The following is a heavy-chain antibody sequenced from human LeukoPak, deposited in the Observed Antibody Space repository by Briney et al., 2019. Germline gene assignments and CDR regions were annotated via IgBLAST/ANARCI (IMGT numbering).Heavy chain of an antibody. CDR2: IYHSGST. V-gene: IGHV4-38-2*02. D-gene: IGHD4-11*01. J-gene: IGHJ4*02. CDR1: GYSISSGYY. CDR3: ARRDYSNGGFDY. Sequence: SETRSLTCTVSGYSISSGYYWGWIRQPPGKGLEWIGSIYHSGSTYYNPSLKSRVTISVDTPKNQFSLKLSSVTAADTAVYYCARRDYSNGGFDYWGQGTLVTVSS.